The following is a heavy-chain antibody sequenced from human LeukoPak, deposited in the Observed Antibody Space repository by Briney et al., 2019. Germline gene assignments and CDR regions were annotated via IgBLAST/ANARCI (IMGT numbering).Heavy chain of an antibody. J-gene: IGHJ4*02. CDR3: ARVANNWNYAPFDY. D-gene: IGHD1-7*01. CDR1: GVTLSSYS. CDR2: ISSSSSYI. V-gene: IGHV3-21*01. Sequence: GGSLRLSCAASGVTLSSYSMNWVRQAPGKGLEWVPSISSSSSYIYYADSVKGRFTISRDNAKSSLYLQMNSLRAEDTAVYYCARVANNWNYAPFDYWGQGPLVTVSS.